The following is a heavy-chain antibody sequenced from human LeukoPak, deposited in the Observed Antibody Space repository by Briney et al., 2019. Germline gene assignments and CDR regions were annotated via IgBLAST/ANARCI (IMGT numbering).Heavy chain of an antibody. V-gene: IGHV3-21*01. CDR3: ARDLYRIVVVPHYFDY. CDR1: GFTFSSYT. Sequence: SGGSLRLSCAASGFTFSSYTMNWVRQAPGKGLEWVSSITRTSIYTYYAASVKGRFTISRDNAKNSLYLQMNSLRAEDTAVYYCARDLYRIVVVPHYFDYWGQGTLVTVSS. J-gene: IGHJ4*02. CDR2: ITRTSIYT. D-gene: IGHD3-22*01.